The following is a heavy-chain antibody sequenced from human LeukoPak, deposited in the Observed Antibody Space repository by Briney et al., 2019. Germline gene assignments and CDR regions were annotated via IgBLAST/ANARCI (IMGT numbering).Heavy chain of an antibody. Sequence: SETLSLTCTVSGGSISSGSYYWSWIRQPPGKGLEWIGYIYYSGSTNYNPSLKSRVTISVDTSKNQFSLKLSSVTAADTAVYYCARILTEYDDYWGQGTLVTVSS. CDR3: ARILTEYDDY. D-gene: IGHD3-9*01. CDR1: GGSISSGSYY. CDR2: IYYSGST. J-gene: IGHJ4*02. V-gene: IGHV4-61*01.